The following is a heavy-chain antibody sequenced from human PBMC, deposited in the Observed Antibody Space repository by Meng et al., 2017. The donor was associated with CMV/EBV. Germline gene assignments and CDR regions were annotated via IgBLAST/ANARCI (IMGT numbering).Heavy chain of an antibody. V-gene: IGHV3-7*01. CDR3: VRDWDHPTDRLDY. Sequence: GESLKISCAASGFTFRNHWMSWGRQVPGKGLEWVANIKQDGSEKYYLDSVKGRFTISRDNAKDSLFLQMNSLRAEDTAVYYCVRDWDHPTDRLDYWGQGTLVTVSS. D-gene: IGHD1-26*01. J-gene: IGHJ4*02. CDR2: IKQDGSEK. CDR1: GFTFRNHW.